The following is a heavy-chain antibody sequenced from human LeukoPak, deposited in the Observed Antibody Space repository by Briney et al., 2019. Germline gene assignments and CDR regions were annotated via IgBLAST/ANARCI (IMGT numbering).Heavy chain of an antibody. Sequence: PGRSLRLSCVASGFTFSDYAMHWVRQAPGKGLEWVAVIYYDGSKKYYADSVEGRFTISRDNSKNTLYLQMNSLKAEDAAVYYCARVLSGSYDNYFDYWGQGTLVTVSS. D-gene: IGHD1-26*01. CDR2: IYYDGSKK. J-gene: IGHJ4*02. CDR1: GFTFSDYA. V-gene: IGHV3-30-3*01. CDR3: ARVLSGSYDNYFDY.